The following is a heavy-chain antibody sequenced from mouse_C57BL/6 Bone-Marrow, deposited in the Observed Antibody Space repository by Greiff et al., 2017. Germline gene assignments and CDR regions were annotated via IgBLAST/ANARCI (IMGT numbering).Heavy chain of an antibody. J-gene: IGHJ2*01. CDR3: TTLYGSSYDY. Sequence: VQLQQSGAELVRPGASVKLSCTASGFNIKDDYMHWVKQRPEQGLEWIGCIDPENGDTEYASKFQGKATITADTSSNTAYLQLSSLTSEDTAVYYCTTLYGSSYDYWGQGTTLTVSS. CDR2: IDPENGDT. CDR1: GFNIKDDY. V-gene: IGHV14-4*01. D-gene: IGHD1-1*01.